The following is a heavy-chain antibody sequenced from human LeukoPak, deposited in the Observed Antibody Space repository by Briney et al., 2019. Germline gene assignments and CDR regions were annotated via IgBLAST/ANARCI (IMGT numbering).Heavy chain of an antibody. V-gene: IGHV4-34*01. D-gene: IGHD2-2*01. J-gene: IGHJ4*02. CDR3: ATIPCSSTSCYYRY. Sequence: NPSETLSLTCAVYGGSFSGYYWSWIRQPPGKGLEWIGEINHSGSTNYNPSLKSRVTISVDTSKNQFSLKLSSVTAADTAVYYCATIPCSSTSCYYRYWGQGTLVTVSS. CDR1: GGSFSGYY. CDR2: INHSGST.